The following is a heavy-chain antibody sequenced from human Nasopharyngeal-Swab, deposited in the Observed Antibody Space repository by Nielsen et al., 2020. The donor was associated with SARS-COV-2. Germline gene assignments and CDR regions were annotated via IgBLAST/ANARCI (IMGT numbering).Heavy chain of an antibody. CDR2: INHSGST. CDR3: VRPYYYYMDV. Sequence: TLALTRAVYGGSFSGYYWSWIRQPPGKGLEWIGEINHSGSTNYNPSLKSRVTISVDTSKNQFSLKLSSVTAADTAVYYCVRPYYYYMDVWGEGTTVTVSS. V-gene: IGHV4-34*01. J-gene: IGHJ6*03. CDR1: GGSFSGYY.